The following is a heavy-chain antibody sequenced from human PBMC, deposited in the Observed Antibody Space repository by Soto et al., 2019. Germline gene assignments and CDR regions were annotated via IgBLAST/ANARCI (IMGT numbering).Heavy chain of an antibody. CDR3: ANQNTAMRAFDI. CDR2: ISADISYT. CDR1: GFDFISNA. Sequence: EAQLLESWGGLVQPGGTLRLTCAATGFDFISNAMAWVRQAPGKGLEWVSTISADISYTYYADAVRGRFTVSRDNSKNTVYLQMNSLRADDTAVYYCANQNTAMRAFDIWGQGTMVTVSS. V-gene: IGHV3-23*01. D-gene: IGHD2-21*02. J-gene: IGHJ3*02.